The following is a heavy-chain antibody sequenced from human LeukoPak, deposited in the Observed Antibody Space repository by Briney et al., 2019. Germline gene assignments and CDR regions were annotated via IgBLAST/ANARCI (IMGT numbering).Heavy chain of an antibody. Sequence: GGALRLSCADSGVTFSEFWMSWGREAPGKGVERGADLSQDGSEKDYVYSVNSRFSISRHNAKNSLYLEMSSLRVDDTAIYYCARDLAKYKGEKLEDYCGQGTPVTVSS. D-gene: IGHD3-16*01. CDR2: LSQDGSEK. J-gene: IGHJ4*02. CDR1: GVTFSEFW. CDR3: ARDLAKYKGEKLEDY. V-gene: IGHV3-7*01.